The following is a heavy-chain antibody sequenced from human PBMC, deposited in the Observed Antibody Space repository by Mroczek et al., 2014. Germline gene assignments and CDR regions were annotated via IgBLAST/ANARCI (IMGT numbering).Heavy chain of an antibody. CDR3: AKDPPSLLWFGELVF. CDR1: GFTFSSYG. Sequence: QVQLVQSGGGVVQPGRSLRLSCAASGFTFSSYGMHWVRQAPGKGLEWVAVISYDGSNKYYADSVKGRFTISRDNSKNTLYLQMNSLRAEDTAVYYCAKDPPSLLWFGELVFGGQGTLVTVSS. D-gene: IGHD3-10*01. J-gene: IGHJ4*02. CDR2: ISYDGSNK. V-gene: IGHV3-30*18.